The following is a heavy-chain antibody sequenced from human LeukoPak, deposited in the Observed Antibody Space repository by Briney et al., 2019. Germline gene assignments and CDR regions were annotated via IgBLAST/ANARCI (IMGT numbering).Heavy chain of an antibody. J-gene: IGHJ4*02. D-gene: IGHD5-12*01. Sequence: KTGGSLRLSCAASGFTFSSYSMNWVRQAPGKGLEWVSSISSSSSYIYYADSVKGRFTISRDNAKNSLYLQMNSLRAEDTAVYYCAKDFPRGYSGYAVDYWGQGTLVTVSS. CDR3: AKDFPRGYSGYAVDY. V-gene: IGHV3-21*04. CDR2: ISSSSSYI. CDR1: GFTFSSYS.